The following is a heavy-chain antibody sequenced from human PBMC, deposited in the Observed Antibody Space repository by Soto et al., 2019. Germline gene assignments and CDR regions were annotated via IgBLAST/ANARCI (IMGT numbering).Heavy chain of an antibody. CDR3: AREPRYCRGGSCSITGDAFDI. V-gene: IGHV3-66*01. CDR1: GFIVSDTY. D-gene: IGHD2-15*01. Sequence: EVQLVESGGGLVQPGGSLRLSCTASGFIVSDTYMNWVRQAPGKGLEWVSVISNRGDTHYADSVRGRFSLSRDIADNTLHLQMNNLRVEDTDVYYCAREPRYCRGGSCSITGDAFDIWGQGTMVTVSS. J-gene: IGHJ3*02. CDR2: ISNRGDT.